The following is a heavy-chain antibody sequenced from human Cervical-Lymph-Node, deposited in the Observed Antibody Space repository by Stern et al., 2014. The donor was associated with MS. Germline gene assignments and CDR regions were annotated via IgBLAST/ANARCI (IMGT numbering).Heavy chain of an antibody. CDR1: GYTFTDYY. Sequence: VQLGESGADVKKPGASLKVSCKASGYTFTDYYMQWVRQAPGQGLEWMGWIYPNSGDTNYARKLQGRVTLTRDTSISTAYLELSRLTYDDTAVYYCARGLATALIADFWGQGTLVTVS. D-gene: IGHD2-21*01. CDR3: ARGLATALIADF. CDR2: IYPNSGDT. J-gene: IGHJ4*02. V-gene: IGHV1-2*02.